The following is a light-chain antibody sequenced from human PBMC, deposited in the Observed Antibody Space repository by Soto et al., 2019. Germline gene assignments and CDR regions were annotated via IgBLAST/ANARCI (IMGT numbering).Light chain of an antibody. CDR2: DVS. J-gene: IGLJ3*02. CDR3: SSDTGINNYE. V-gene: IGLV2-8*01. CDR1: SGGVGYYNY. Sequence: QSVLTQPPSASGSPGQSVTISCTGASGGVGYYNYVSWYQQYAGKAPKLILYDVSKRPSVFPGRFSCSKSGDTASLTISGHHAADDAYYYGSSDTGINNYEFGGGTKVTVL.